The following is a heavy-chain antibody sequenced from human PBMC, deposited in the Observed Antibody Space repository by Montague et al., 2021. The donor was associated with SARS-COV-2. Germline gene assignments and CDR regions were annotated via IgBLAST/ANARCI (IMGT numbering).Heavy chain of an antibody. CDR2: SYQNGAT. CDR1: GFSISSGYY. CDR3: ARSGVGIFDFSYFDS. Sequence: SETLSLTCSVSGFSISSGYYWGWIRQTPGKGLEWIGSSYQNGATYYSPSLKRQVTILLDTSKNQFSLSLTSVTAADTAVYYCARSGVGIFDFSYFDSWGQGSLVIVSS. V-gene: IGHV4-38-2*02. J-gene: IGHJ4*02. D-gene: IGHD3-3*01.